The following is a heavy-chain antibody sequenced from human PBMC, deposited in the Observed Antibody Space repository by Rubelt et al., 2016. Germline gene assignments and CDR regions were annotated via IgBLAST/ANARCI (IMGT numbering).Heavy chain of an antibody. V-gene: IGHV4-61*03. CDR3: ARDVPTESPC. J-gene: IGHJ4*02. D-gene: IGHD4-11*01. Sequence: QLQLQESGPGRVKPSETLSLTCTVSGGSVSSTGYYWSWIRQPPGKGLEWIGYIYNSGSTDYNPSLKSRVTISVDTSKNHFALKVSSVTAADTAVYYCARDVPTESPCWGQGTLVTVSS. CDR2: IYNSGST. CDR1: GGSVSSTGYY.